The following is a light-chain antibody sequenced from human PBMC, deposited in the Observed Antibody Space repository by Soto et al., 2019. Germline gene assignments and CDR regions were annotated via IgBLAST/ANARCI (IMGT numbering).Light chain of an antibody. CDR2: KES. CDR1: PTISSW. Sequence: DIHMTPSPSTLSGSLGDRVTITCRASPTISSWLAWYQQQTGKAPKLLIYKESTLKSGVPSRFSGSGSGTELNLTISRLQPDDFATYYCQNYNSYSEACGQGTKVDIK. V-gene: IGKV1-5*03. J-gene: IGKJ1*01. CDR3: QNYNSYSEA.